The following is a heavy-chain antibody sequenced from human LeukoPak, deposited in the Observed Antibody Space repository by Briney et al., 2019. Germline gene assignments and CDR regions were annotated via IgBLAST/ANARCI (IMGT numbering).Heavy chain of an antibody. Sequence: GGSLRLSCAASGFTVSGNYMSWVRQAPGKGLEWVSVIYSGGSTYYADSVKGRFTISRDNSKNTVYLQMNSLRAEDTAVHYCARDKLYGDYRRFDYWGQGTLVTVSS. D-gene: IGHD4-17*01. J-gene: IGHJ4*02. CDR2: IYSGGST. CDR3: ARDKLYGDYRRFDY. CDR1: GFTVSGNY. V-gene: IGHV3-66*01.